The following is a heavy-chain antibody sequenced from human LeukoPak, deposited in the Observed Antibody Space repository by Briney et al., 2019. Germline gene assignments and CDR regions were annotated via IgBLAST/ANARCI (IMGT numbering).Heavy chain of an antibody. V-gene: IGHV1-18*01. J-gene: IGHJ6*02. CDR2: ISAYNGNT. D-gene: IGHD6-13*01. Sequence: ASVKVSCKASGYTFTSYGISWVRQAPGQGLEWMGWISAYNGNTNYAQKLQGRVTMTTDTSTSTAYMELRSLRSDDTAVYYCARVRVPRIAAAGTLGMDVWGQGTTVTVSS. CDR1: GYTFTSYG. CDR3: ARVRVPRIAAAGTLGMDV.